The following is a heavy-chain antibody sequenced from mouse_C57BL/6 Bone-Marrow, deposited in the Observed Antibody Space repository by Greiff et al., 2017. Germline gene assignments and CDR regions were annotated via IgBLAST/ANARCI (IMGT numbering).Heavy chain of an antibody. D-gene: IGHD1-1*01. CDR3: ARDPITTVVKGFAY. Sequence: EVQVVESGGGLVKPGGSLKLSCAASGFTFSSYAMSWVRQTPEKRLEWVATISDGGSYTYYPDNVKGRFTISRDNAKNNRYLQMSHLKAEDTAMYYCARDPITTVVKGFAYWGQGTLVTVSA. V-gene: IGHV5-4*01. CDR2: ISDGGSYT. J-gene: IGHJ3*01. CDR1: GFTFSSYA.